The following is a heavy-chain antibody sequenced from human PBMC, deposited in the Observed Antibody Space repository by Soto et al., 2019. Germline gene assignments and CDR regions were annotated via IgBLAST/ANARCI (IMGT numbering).Heavy chain of an antibody. CDR2: INPNSGGT. CDR1: GYTFTGYH. V-gene: IGHV1-2*02. CDR3: ASKPRGALYPYGMDV. D-gene: IGHD2-2*02. Sequence: ASVKVSCKASGYTFTGYHMHWVRQAPGQGLEWMGWINPNSGGTNYAQKFQGRVTMTRDTSISTAYMELSRLRSDDTAVYYCASKPRGALYPYGMDVWGQGTTVTVSS. J-gene: IGHJ6*02.